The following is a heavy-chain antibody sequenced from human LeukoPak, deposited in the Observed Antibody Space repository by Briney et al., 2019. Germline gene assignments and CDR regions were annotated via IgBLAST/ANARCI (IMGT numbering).Heavy chain of an antibody. CDR2: ISGNCNYI. V-gene: IGHV3-21*01. Sequence: GGSLRLSCAASGFTFSSYSMNWVRQAPGKGLEWVSSISGNCNYIFYADSVKGRFTISRDNAKNSLYLQMNSLRAEDTAVYYCAKDPERYYDSSGYYHWGQGTLVTVSS. CDR3: AKDPERYYDSSGYYH. J-gene: IGHJ5*02. D-gene: IGHD3-22*01. CDR1: GFTFSSYS.